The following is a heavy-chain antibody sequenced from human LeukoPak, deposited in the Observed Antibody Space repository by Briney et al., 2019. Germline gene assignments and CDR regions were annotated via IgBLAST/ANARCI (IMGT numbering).Heavy chain of an antibody. J-gene: IGHJ4*02. D-gene: IGHD3/OR15-3a*01. CDR1: GGSISSYY. V-gene: IGHV4-59*04. CDR2: IYYSGST. CDR3: ARQTGSGLFILP. Sequence: PSETLSLTCTVSGGSISSYYWSWIRQPPGKGLEWIGYIYYSGSTYYNPPLKSRVTISIDTSKNQFSLKLTSVTAADTAVYYCARQTGSGLFILPGGQGTLVTVSS.